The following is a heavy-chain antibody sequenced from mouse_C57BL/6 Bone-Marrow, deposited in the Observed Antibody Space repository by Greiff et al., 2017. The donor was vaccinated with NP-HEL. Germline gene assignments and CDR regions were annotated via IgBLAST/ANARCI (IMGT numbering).Heavy chain of an antibody. V-gene: IGHV15-2*01. CDR2: ILPSIGRT. J-gene: IGHJ1*03. Sequence: VQLQQSGSELRSPGSSVQLSCKDFDSEVFPIAYMSWVRQKPGPGFAWIGGILPSIGRTLYGAKFEDNATLDADTLSNTAYLELNSLTSEDSAIYYWARPDGSSYWYFDVWGTGTTVTVSS. CDR3: ARPDGSSYWYFDV. CDR1: DSEVFPIAY. D-gene: IGHD1-1*01.